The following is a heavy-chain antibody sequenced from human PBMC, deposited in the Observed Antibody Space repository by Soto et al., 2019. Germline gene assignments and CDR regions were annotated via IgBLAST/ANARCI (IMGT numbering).Heavy chain of an antibody. D-gene: IGHD3-9*01. CDR2: ISSSSSTI. V-gene: IGHV3-48*01. Sequence: EVQLVESGGGLVQPGGSLRLSCAASGFTFSSYSMNWVRQAPGKGLEWVSYISSSSSTIYYADSVKGRFTISRDNAKNSLYLQMNSLRAEDTAVYYCARDHTYYDILTGYCRGAFDIWGQGTMVTVSS. CDR3: ARDHTYYDILTGYCRGAFDI. J-gene: IGHJ3*02. CDR1: GFTFSSYS.